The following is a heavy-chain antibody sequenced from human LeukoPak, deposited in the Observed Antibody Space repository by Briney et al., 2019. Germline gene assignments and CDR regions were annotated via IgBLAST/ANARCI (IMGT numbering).Heavy chain of an antibody. Sequence: GASVKVSCKASGYTFTDYFIHWVRQAPGQGLEWMGWIRPNSGDTHYAQRFQGRVTMTRDTSVSTAHMELSSPRSDDTAIYYCARNYGHNSKYFDFWGQGTLVTVSS. CDR3: ARNYGHNSKYFDF. CDR1: GYTFTDYF. D-gene: IGHD4-17*01. J-gene: IGHJ4*02. CDR2: IRPNSGDT. V-gene: IGHV1-2*02.